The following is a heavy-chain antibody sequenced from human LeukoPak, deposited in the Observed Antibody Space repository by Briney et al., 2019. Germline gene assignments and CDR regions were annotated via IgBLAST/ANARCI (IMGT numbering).Heavy chain of an antibody. CDR3: ARGSGGTYCNYFDY. Sequence: GASVKVSCEASGYTFTSYYMHWVPQAPGQGLEYMGIINPSGGSTRYAQKFQGRVTMTRSTATSTTYMELIRLKSEETAVYYCARGSGGTYCNYFDYWGQVTLVTASS. CDR2: INPSGGST. CDR1: GYTFTSYY. D-gene: IGHD1-26*01. J-gene: IGHJ4*02. V-gene: IGHV1-46*01.